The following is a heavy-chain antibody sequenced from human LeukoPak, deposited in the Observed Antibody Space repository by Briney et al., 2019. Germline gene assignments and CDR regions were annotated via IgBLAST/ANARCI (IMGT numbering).Heavy chain of an antibody. CDR3: AKPPEVGATVGYFDY. J-gene: IGHJ4*02. D-gene: IGHD1-26*01. V-gene: IGHV3-30*18. CDR1: GFTFSSYG. Sequence: GGSLRLSCAASGFTFSSYGMHWVRQAPGKGLEWVALISYDGSNKYYADSVKGRFTISRDNSKNTLYLRMNSLRAEDTAVYHCAKPPEVGATVGYFDYWGQGTLVTVSS. CDR2: ISYDGSNK.